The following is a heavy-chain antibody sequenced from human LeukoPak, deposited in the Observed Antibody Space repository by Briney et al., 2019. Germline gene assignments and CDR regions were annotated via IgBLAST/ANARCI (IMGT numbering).Heavy chain of an antibody. V-gene: IGHV4-34*01. Sequence: SETLSLTCAVYGGSFSGYYWSWIRQPPGKGLEWIGEINHSGSTNYNPSLKRRVTISVDTSKNQFSLKLSSVTAADTAVYYCARGRGYCSSTSCYARYFDLWGRGTLVTVSS. CDR1: GGSFSGYY. J-gene: IGHJ2*01. D-gene: IGHD2-2*01. CDR2: INHSGST. CDR3: ARGRGYCSSTSCYARYFDL.